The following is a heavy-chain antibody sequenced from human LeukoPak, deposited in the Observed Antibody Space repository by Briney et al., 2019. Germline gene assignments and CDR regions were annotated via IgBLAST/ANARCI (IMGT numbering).Heavy chain of an antibody. CDR2: ISSSSYI. V-gene: IGHV3-21*01. D-gene: IGHD6-19*01. CDR1: GFTFSSYS. J-gene: IGHJ4*02. Sequence: PGGSLRLSCAASGFTFSSYSMNWVRQAPGKGLEWVSSISSSSYIYYADSVKGRFTISRDNAKNSLYLQMNSLRAEDTAVYYCARGGRWLASYYFDYWGQGTLVTVSS. CDR3: ARGGRWLASYYFDY.